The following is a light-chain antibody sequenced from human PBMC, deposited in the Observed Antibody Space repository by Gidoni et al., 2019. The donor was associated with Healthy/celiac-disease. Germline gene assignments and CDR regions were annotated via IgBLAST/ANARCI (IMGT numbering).Light chain of an antibody. CDR2: DAS. Sequence: EIVLTQSPATLSLSPVERATISCRASQSVSSYLAWYQQQPGQAPRLLIYDASNRATGIPARFSGSGSGTDVSLIISSLEPEDFAVYYCQQRSNWPPLTFGQGTRLEIK. CDR3: QQRSNWPPLT. CDR1: QSVSSY. V-gene: IGKV3-11*01. J-gene: IGKJ5*01.